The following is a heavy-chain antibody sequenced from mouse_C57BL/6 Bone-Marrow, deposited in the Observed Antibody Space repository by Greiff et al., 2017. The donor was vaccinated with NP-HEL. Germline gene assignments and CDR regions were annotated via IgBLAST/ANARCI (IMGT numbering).Heavy chain of an antibody. J-gene: IGHJ1*03. CDR2: SRNKANDYTT. CDR3: ARDAGGTPRYWYFDV. D-gene: IGHD1-1*01. V-gene: IGHV7-1*01. CDR1: GFTFSDFY. Sequence: EVQLVESGGGLVQSGRSLRLSCATSGFTFSDFYMEWVRQAPGKGLEWIAASRNKANDYTTEYSASVKGRFIVSRDTSQSILYLQMNALRAEDTAIYYCARDAGGTPRYWYFDVWGTGTTVTVSS.